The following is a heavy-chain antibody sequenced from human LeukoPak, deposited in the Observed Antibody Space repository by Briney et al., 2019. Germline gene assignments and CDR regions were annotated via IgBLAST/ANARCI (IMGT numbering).Heavy chain of an antibody. CDR1: GGSIRSSSYY. D-gene: IGHD6-13*01. CDR2: IYYSGST. V-gene: IGHV4-39*01. J-gene: IGHJ4*02. Sequence: SETLSLTCTVSGGSIRSSSYYWGWIRPPPGKGLEWIGSIYYSGSTYYNPSLKSRVTISVHTSKNQFSLKLRSLPAAHTSVYYCARHTDIAPLSSLKYWRGGTMVSVSS. CDR3: ARHTDIAPLSSLKY.